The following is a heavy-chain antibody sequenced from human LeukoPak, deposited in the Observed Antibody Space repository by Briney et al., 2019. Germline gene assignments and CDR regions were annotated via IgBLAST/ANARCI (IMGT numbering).Heavy chain of an antibody. D-gene: IGHD6-13*01. J-gene: IGHJ3*02. Sequence: PGGSLRLSCAASGFTFSSYAMHWVRQAPGKGLEYVSAISSNGGSTYYADSVKGRFTISRDNSKNTLYLQMNSLRAEDTAVYYCATDVVGSWTDAFDIWGQGTMVTVSS. CDR2: ISSNGGST. V-gene: IGHV3-64*04. CDR1: GFTFSSYA. CDR3: ATDVVGSWTDAFDI.